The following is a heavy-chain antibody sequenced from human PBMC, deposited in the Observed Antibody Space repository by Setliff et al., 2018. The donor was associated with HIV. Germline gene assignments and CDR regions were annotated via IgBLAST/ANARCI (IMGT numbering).Heavy chain of an antibody. CDR3: SKGHPDGDPYYFDY. J-gene: IGHJ4*02. Sequence: GGSLRLSCAASGFTFDDYTMHWVRQAPGKGLEWVSLINWDGGSIFYADSVRGRFTISRDNSKNSLYLQMNGLGTEDTALYYCSKGHPDGDPYYFDYWGQGTLVTVSS. D-gene: IGHD2-21*02. CDR2: INWDGGSI. CDR1: GFTFDDYT. V-gene: IGHV3-43*01.